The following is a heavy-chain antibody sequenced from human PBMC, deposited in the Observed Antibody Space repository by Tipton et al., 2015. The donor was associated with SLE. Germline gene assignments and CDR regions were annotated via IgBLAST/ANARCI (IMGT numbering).Heavy chain of an antibody. CDR3: ARGRRRDYYYYYYMDV. Sequence: TLSLTCVVYGGSFSDYSWSWIRQSPGKGLEWIGEINHSGSTNYNPSLKSRVTISVDTSKNQFSLKLSSVTAADTAVYYCARGRRRDYYYYYYMDVWGKGTTVTVSS. V-gene: IGHV4-34*01. J-gene: IGHJ6*03. CDR2: INHSGST. CDR1: GGSFSDYS.